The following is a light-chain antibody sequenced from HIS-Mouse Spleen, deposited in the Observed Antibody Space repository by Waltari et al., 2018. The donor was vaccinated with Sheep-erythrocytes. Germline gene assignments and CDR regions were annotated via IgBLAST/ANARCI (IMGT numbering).Light chain of an antibody. CDR2: EGS. CDR3: CSYAGSSTPWV. J-gene: IGLJ3*02. V-gene: IGLV2-23*01. CDR1: SSDFGRYNL. Sequence: QSALTQPASVSGSPGPSITIPCTGTSSDFGRYNLVSWYQQHPGKAPKLMIYEGSKRPSGVSNRFSGSKSGNTASLTISGLQAEDEADYYCCSYAGSSTPWVFGGGTKLTVL.